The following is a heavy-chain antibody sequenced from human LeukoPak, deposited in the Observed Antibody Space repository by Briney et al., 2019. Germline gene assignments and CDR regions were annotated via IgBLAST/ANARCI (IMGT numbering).Heavy chain of an antibody. CDR3: ARSYYSSSCPDY. CDR1: GFTFNSDS. D-gene: IGHD6-13*01. CDR2: ISSSSSYI. V-gene: IGHV3-21*01. J-gene: IGHJ4*02. Sequence: PGGSLRLSCAASGFTFNSDSMIWVRQAPGKGLEWVSSISSSSSYIYYADSVKGRFTISRDNAKNSLYLQMNSLRAEDTAVYYCARSYYSSSCPDYWGQGTLVTVSS.